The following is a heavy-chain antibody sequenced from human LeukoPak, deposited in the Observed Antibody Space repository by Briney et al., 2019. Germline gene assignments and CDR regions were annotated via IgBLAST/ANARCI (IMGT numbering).Heavy chain of an antibody. Sequence: SSETLSLTCTVSGGSISSGGYYWSWIRQPPGKGLEWIGYIYYSGSTYYNPSLKSRVTISVDTSKNQFSLKLSSVTAADTAVYYCARCLADAFDIWGQGTMVTVSS. V-gene: IGHV4-30-4*01. D-gene: IGHD5/OR15-5a*01. J-gene: IGHJ3*02. CDR2: IYYSGST. CDR3: ARCLADAFDI. CDR1: GGSISSGGYY.